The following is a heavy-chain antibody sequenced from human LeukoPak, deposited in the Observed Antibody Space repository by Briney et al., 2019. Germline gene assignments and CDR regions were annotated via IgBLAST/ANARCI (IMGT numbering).Heavy chain of an antibody. J-gene: IGHJ4*02. CDR2: ISSSSSYI. CDR3: ARLQLTDSSGWRYYFDY. D-gene: IGHD6-19*01. CDR1: GFTFSSYS. Sequence: GGSLRLSCAASGFTFSSYSMNWVRQAPGKGLEWVSSISSSSSYIYYADSVKGRFTISRDNAKNSLYLQMNSLRAEDTAVYYCARLQLTDSSGWRYYFDYWGQGTLVTVSS. V-gene: IGHV3-21*01.